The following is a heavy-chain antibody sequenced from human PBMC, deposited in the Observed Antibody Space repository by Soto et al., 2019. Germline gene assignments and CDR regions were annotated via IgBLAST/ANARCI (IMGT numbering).Heavy chain of an antibody. CDR2: ISGSGGTR. D-gene: IGHD2-2*01. V-gene: IGHV3-23*01. J-gene: IGHJ4*02. CDR3: AMVSRDGSTSPDY. Sequence: VQLLESGGGLVQPGGSLRVSCAASGFTVSSYAMSWVRQAPGKGLEWVSGISGSGGTRIYADSVKGRFAISRDNSKNTLYLQRNSLRVEDTAVYYCAMVSRDGSTSPDYWGQGTLVTVSS. CDR1: GFTVSSYA.